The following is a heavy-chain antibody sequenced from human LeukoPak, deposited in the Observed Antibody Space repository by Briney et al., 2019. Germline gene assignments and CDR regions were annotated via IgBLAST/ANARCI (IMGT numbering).Heavy chain of an antibody. Sequence: ASVKVSCKASGYTFTSYGISWVRQAPGQGLEWMGWIGAYNGNTNYAQKLQGRVTMTTDTSTSTAYMELRSLRSDDTAVYYCASGYCSSTSCSYTLYWGQGTLVTVSS. CDR3: ASGYCSSTSCSYTLY. D-gene: IGHD2-2*01. CDR1: GYTFTSYG. J-gene: IGHJ4*02. CDR2: IGAYNGNT. V-gene: IGHV1-18*01.